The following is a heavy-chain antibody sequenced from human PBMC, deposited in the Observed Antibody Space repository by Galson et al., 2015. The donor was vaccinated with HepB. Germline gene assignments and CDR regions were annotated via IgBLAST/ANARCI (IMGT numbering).Heavy chain of an antibody. Sequence: SLRLSCAASGFNFANYAMIWFRQAPGKGLEWVGFIRSKAYSGTTDYAASVKGRFTISRDDSKSIAYLQMRSLKTEDTAVYYCSRSFWYQLLRDYSGMDVWGRGTTVTASS. CDR3: SRSFWYQLLRDYSGMDV. J-gene: IGHJ6*02. D-gene: IGHD6-13*01. CDR2: IRSKAYSGTT. V-gene: IGHV3-49*03. CDR1: GFNFANYA.